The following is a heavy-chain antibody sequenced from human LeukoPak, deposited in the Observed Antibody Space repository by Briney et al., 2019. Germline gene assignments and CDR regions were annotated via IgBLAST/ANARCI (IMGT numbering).Heavy chain of an antibody. V-gene: IGHV3-7*01. CDR1: GFTFSSYW. CDR3: AREESSIVARPFDY. Sequence: PGGSLRLSCAASGFTFSSYWMSWVRQAPGKGLEWVANIKQDGSEKYYVDSVKGRFTISRDNAKNSLYLQMNSLRAEDTAVYYCAREESSIVARPFDYWGQGTLVTVSS. CDR2: IKQDGSEK. D-gene: IGHD6-6*01. J-gene: IGHJ4*02.